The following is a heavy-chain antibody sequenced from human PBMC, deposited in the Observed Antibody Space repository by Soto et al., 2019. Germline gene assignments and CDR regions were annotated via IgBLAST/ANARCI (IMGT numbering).Heavy chain of an antibody. V-gene: IGHV3-15*01. J-gene: IGHJ4*02. CDR3: TTDLLDDYGDYGLYYFDY. D-gene: IGHD4-17*01. CDR2: IKSKTDGGTT. CDR1: GFTFSNAW. Sequence: GGSLRLSCAASGFTFSNAWMSWVRQAPGKGLEWVGRIKSKTDGGTTDYAAPVKGRFTISRDDSKNTLYLQMNSLKTEDTAVYYCTTDLLDDYGDYGLYYFDYWGQGTLVSGSS.